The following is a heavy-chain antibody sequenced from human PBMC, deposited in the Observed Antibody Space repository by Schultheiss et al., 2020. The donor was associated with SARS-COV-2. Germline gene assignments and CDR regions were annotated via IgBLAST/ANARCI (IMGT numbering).Heavy chain of an antibody. CDR3: ASISTIFGVVREP. J-gene: IGHJ5*02. CDR2: IYYSGST. D-gene: IGHD3-3*01. CDR1: GGSFSGYY. V-gene: IGHV4-34*01. Sequence: SETLSLTCAVYGGSFSGYYWSWIRQPPGKGLEWIGSIYYSGSTYYNPSLKSRVTISVDTSKNQFSLKLSSVTAADTAVYYCASISTIFGVVREPWGQGTLVTVSS.